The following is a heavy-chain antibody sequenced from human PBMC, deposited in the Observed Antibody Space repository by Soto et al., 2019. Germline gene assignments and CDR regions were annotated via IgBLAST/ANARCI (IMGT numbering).Heavy chain of an antibody. Sequence: GGSLRLSCVVSGDSFSTYVMNWVRQAPGKGLEWVSGVTGSGLSTWYADSVKGRFTISRDNPKNTVFLQMNSLRADDTAVYYCVKSQSGSYFADFDIWGQGTMVTVSS. V-gene: IGHV3-23*01. CDR1: GDSFSTYV. CDR3: VKSQSGSYFADFDI. J-gene: IGHJ3*02. D-gene: IGHD1-26*01. CDR2: VTGSGLST.